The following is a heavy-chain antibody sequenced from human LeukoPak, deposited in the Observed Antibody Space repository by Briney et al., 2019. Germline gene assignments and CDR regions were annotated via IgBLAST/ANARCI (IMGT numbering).Heavy chain of an antibody. CDR1: GFTFSNYG. D-gene: IGHD2-15*01. Sequence: GRSLRLSCAASGFTFSNYGMHWVRQAPGKGLEWVAVISFDESNRYYADSVKGRFTLSRDNSKNTLYLQMNSLRAEDTAVYYCAKVGDCSGGSCYSRYYYYYYMDVWGKGTTVTISS. J-gene: IGHJ6*03. V-gene: IGHV3-30*18. CDR2: ISFDESNR. CDR3: AKVGDCSGGSCYSRYYYYYYMDV.